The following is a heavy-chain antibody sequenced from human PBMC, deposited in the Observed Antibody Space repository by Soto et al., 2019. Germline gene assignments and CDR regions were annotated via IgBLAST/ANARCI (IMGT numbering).Heavy chain of an antibody. CDR2: INPNSGGT. J-gene: IGHJ5*02. D-gene: IGHD4-4*01. CDR3: ARSPPSTVTTGAAWFDP. Sequence: GALVKVSCKASGYTFTGYYMHWVRQAPGQGLEWMGWINPNSGGTNYAQKFQGWVTMTRDTSISTAYMELSRLRSDDTAVYYCARSPPSTVTTGAAWFDPWGQGTLVTVSS. V-gene: IGHV1-2*04. CDR1: GYTFTGYY.